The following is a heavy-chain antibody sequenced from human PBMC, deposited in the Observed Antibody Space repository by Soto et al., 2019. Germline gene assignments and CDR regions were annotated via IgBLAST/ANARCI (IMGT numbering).Heavy chain of an antibody. Sequence: SETLSLTCTVSGGSISSYYWSWIRQPPGKGLEWIGYIYYSGSTNYNPSLKSRVTISVDTSKNQFSLKLSSVTAADTAVYYCARHGPYYDFWSGYYTRWFDPWGQGTLVTVSS. J-gene: IGHJ5*02. CDR2: IYYSGST. CDR3: ARHGPYYDFWSGYYTRWFDP. V-gene: IGHV4-59*08. CDR1: GGSISSYY. D-gene: IGHD3-3*01.